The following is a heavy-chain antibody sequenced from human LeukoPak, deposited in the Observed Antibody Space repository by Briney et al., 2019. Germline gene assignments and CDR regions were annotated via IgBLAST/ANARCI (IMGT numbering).Heavy chain of an antibody. V-gene: IGHV1-8*01. CDR3: ARGYCSGGSCYWGYYYYYMDV. J-gene: IGHJ6*03. D-gene: IGHD2-15*01. CDR2: MNPNSGNT. CDR1: GYTFTSYD. Sequence: ASVKVSCKASGYTFTSYDINWVRQATGQGLEWMGWMNPNSGNTGYAQKFQGRVTMTRNTSISTAHMELSSLRSEDTAVYYCARGYCSGGSCYWGYYYYYMDVWGKGTTVTISS.